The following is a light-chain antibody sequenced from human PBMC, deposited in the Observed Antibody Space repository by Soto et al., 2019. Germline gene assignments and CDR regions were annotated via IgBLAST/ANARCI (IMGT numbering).Light chain of an antibody. V-gene: IGKV3D-20*01. CDR1: QSVSSSY. CDR3: QQYGSSPFT. CDR2: DAS. Sequence: EIVLTQSPATLSLSPGERATLSCGASQSVSSSYLAWYQQKPGLAPRLLIYDASSRATGIPDRLSGSGSGTDFTLTISRLEPEDFAVYYWQQYGSSPFTFGGGTKVEIK. J-gene: IGKJ4*01.